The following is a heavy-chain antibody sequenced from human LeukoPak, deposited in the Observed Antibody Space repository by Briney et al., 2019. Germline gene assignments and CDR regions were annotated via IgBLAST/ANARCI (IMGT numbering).Heavy chain of an antibody. CDR3: ARGSNAPKAPHYYGMDV. CDR1: GGSISSGGYY. Sequence: SETLSLTCTVSGGSISSGGYYWSWIRQHPGKGLEWIGYIYYSGTTYYNPSLKGRVTMSVDTSKNQFSLKLNSVTAADTAVYYCARGSNAPKAPHYYGMDVWGQGTTVTVSS. D-gene: IGHD4/OR15-4a*01. V-gene: IGHV4-30-4*01. CDR2: IYYSGTT. J-gene: IGHJ6*02.